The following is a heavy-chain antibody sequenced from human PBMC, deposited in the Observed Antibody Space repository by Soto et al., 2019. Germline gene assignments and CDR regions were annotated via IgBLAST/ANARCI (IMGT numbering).Heavy chain of an antibody. V-gene: IGHV4-4*07. D-gene: IGHD3-22*01. CDR3: ARDRDGYYDSSGSKNWFDP. CDR1: GGSISSYY. Sequence: SETPSLTCTVSGGSISSYYWSWIRQPAGKGLEWIGRIYTSGSTNYNPSLKSRVTMSVDTSKNQFSLKLSSVTAADTAVYYCARDRDGYYDSSGSKNWFDPWGQGTLVTVSS. CDR2: IYTSGST. J-gene: IGHJ5*02.